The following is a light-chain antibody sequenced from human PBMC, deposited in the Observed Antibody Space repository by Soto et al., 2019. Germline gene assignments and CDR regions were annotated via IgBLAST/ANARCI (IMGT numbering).Light chain of an antibody. V-gene: IGKV1-9*01. J-gene: IGKJ4*01. CDR3: QQLNSYPLT. CDR2: AAS. Sequence: DSQLTQSPSFLSASVRDRVTISCRASQGISSSLAWYQQKPGKAPKLLIYAASTLQSGVPSRFSGSGSGTEFTLTISSLQPEDFATYYCQQLNSYPLTFGGGTKVDIK. CDR1: QGISSS.